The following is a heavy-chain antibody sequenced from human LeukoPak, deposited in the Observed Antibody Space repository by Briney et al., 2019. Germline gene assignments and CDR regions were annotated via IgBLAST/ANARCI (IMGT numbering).Heavy chain of an antibody. Sequence: PSEALSLTCAVYGGSFSGYYWSWIRQPPGKGLEWIGEINHSGSTNYNPSLKGRVTISVDTSKNQFSLKLNSVTAADTAVYYCCRDGYNYSIDYWGQGTLVTVSS. CDR2: INHSGST. CDR1: GGSFSGYY. CDR3: CRDGYNYSIDY. D-gene: IGHD5-24*01. J-gene: IGHJ4*02. V-gene: IGHV4-34*01.